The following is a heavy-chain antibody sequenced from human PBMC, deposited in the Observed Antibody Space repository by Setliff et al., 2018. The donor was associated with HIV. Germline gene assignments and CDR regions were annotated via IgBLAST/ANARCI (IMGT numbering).Heavy chain of an antibody. Sequence: ASVKVSCKASGYTFTSYAMHWVRQAPGQRLEWMGWINAGNGNTKYSQKYQGRVTITRDTSASTAYMELSSLRSEDTAVYYCARDARGGSGWYFDYWGQGTLVTVSS. D-gene: IGHD6-19*01. CDR1: GYTFTSYA. V-gene: IGHV1-3*01. CDR3: ARDARGGSGWYFDY. J-gene: IGHJ4*02. CDR2: INAGNGNT.